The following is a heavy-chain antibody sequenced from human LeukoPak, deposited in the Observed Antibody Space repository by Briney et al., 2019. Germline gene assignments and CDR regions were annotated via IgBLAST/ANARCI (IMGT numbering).Heavy chain of an antibody. J-gene: IGHJ3*02. V-gene: IGHV4-59*12. CDR2: IYYSGST. CDR3: AASLDYGGNSDAFDI. D-gene: IGHD4-23*01. CDR1: GGSISSYY. Sequence: PSQTLSLTCTVSGGSISSYYWSWIRQPPGKGLEWIGYIYYSGSTNYNPSLKSRVTISVDTSKNQFSLKLSSVTAADTAVYYCAASLDYGGNSDAFDIWGQGTMVTVSS.